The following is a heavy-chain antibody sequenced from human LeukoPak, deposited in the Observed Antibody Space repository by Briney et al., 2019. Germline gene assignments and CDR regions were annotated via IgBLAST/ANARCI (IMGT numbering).Heavy chain of an antibody. Sequence: SETLSLTCTVSGGSISSGDYYWSWIRQPPGKGLEWIGYIYYSGSTYYNPSLKSRVTISVDTSKNQFSLKLSSVTAADTAVYYCAREADYYGFWSGNPWGQGTLVTVSS. D-gene: IGHD3-3*01. J-gene: IGHJ5*02. V-gene: IGHV4-30-4*01. CDR1: GGSISSGDYY. CDR2: IYYSGST. CDR3: AREADYYGFWSGNP.